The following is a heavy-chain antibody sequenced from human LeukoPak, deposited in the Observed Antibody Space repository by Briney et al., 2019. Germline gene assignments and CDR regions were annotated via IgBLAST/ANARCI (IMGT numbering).Heavy chain of an antibody. D-gene: IGHD2-15*01. CDR1: GFTFSSYE. Sequence: GGSLRLSCAASGFTFSSYEMNWVRQAPGKGLEWVSYISSSGSTIYYADSVKGRFTISRDNAKNSLYLQMYSLRAEDTAVYYCASKGRYCSGGTCYGPWGYYFDYWGQGTLVTVSS. V-gene: IGHV3-48*03. CDR3: ASKGRYCSGGTCYGPWGYYFDY. J-gene: IGHJ4*02. CDR2: ISSSGSTI.